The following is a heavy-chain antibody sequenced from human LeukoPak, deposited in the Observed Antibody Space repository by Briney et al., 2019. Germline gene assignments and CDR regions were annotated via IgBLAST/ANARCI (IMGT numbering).Heavy chain of an antibody. CDR1: EFTFSDYY. CDR2: ISSSGSTI. D-gene: IGHD2-21*02. CDR3: ARGWAVVVTADDAFDI. J-gene: IGHJ3*02. Sequence: KPGGSLRLSCAASEFTFSDYYMSWIRQAPGKGLEWVSYISSSGSTIYYADSVKGRFTISRDNAKNSLYLQMNSLRAEDTAVYYCARGWAVVVTADDAFDIWGQGTMVTVSS. V-gene: IGHV3-11*04.